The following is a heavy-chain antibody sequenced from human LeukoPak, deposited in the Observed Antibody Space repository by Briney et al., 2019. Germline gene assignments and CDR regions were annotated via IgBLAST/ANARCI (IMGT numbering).Heavy chain of an antibody. CDR2: IGTAGDT. V-gene: IGHV3-13*01. J-gene: IGHJ3*02. CDR3: ARGYSGSYLGGAFDI. Sequence: GGSLRLSCAASGFTFSSYDMHWVRQATGKGLEWVSAIGTAGDTYYPGSVKGRFTISRENAKNSLYLQMNSLRAGDTAVYYCARGYSGSYLGGAFDIWGQGTMVTVSS. D-gene: IGHD1-26*01. CDR1: GFTFSSYD.